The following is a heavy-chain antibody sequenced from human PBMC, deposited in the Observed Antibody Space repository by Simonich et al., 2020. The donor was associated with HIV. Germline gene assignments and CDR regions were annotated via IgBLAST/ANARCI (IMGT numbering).Heavy chain of an antibody. CDR3: AKGPGYSYGNYFDY. D-gene: IGHD5-18*01. J-gene: IGHJ4*02. Sequence: EYGGGLVQPGGSLRLSCAASGFTFSSYWMHWVRQAPGKGLEWVSSISSSSSYIYYADSVKGRFTISRDNAKNSLYLQMNSLRAEDMALYYCAKGPGYSYGNYFDYWGQGTLVTVSS. V-gene: IGHV3-21*04. CDR2: ISSSSSYI. CDR1: GFTFSSYW.